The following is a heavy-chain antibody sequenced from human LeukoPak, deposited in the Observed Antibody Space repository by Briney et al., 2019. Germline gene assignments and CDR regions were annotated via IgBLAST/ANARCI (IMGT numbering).Heavy chain of an antibody. J-gene: IGHJ5*02. CDR1: GVSIGRGNYY. CDR2: IYIRGGT. D-gene: IGHD3-10*01. Sequence: ASQTLSLTCTVSGVSIGRGNYYWSWIRQPAGKGLEWIGRIYIRGGTTYNPSLKSRVTISVDMSKDQSYLNVSSVSVADTAVYYCAKEAGRGSGSYLRFDPGAQGILVTVSS. V-gene: IGHV4-61*02. CDR3: AKEAGRGSGSYLRFDP.